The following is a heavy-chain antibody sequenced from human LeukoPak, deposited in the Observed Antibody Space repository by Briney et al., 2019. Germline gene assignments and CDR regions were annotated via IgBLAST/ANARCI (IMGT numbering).Heavy chain of an antibody. Sequence: PSETLSLTCAVYGGSFSNYYWSWIRQSPGKGLEWIGEINDSGRINYNPSLMSRVTVSVDTSKNQFSLRLTSVTATDTAVYYCARRWNYGRNYYIDVWGNGATVSVPS. D-gene: IGHD1-7*01. CDR2: INDSGRI. CDR3: ARRWNYGRNYYIDV. CDR1: GGSFSNYY. V-gene: IGHV4-34*01. J-gene: IGHJ6*03.